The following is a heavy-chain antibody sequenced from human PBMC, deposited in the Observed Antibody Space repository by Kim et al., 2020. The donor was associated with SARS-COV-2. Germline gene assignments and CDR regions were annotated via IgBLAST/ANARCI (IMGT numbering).Heavy chain of an antibody. D-gene: IGHD6-13*01. Sequence: GGSLRLSCAASGFTFSSYGMHWVRQAPGKGLAWVAAISYDGSNKYYSDSVKGRFTISRDNSKNTLYLQMNSLRAEDTAVYYCARDRGLYSSSWLDFWGQGTLGTVSS. CDR2: ISYDGSNK. CDR3: ARDRGLYSSSWLDF. V-gene: IGHV3-33*05. J-gene: IGHJ4*02. CDR1: GFTFSSYG.